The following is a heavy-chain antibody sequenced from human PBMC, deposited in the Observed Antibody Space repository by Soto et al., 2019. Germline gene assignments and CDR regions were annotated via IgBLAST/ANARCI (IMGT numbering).Heavy chain of an antibody. V-gene: IGHV1-69*08. CDR2: IIPILGIA. CDR3: ARDATGPNWVDY. Sequence: QVQLVQSGAEVKKPGSSVKVSCKASGGTFSSYTISWLRQAPGQGLEWMGRIIPILGIANYAQKFQGRVTITADKSTSTAYMELSSLRSEDTAVYYCARDATGPNWVDYWGQGTLVTVSS. D-gene: IGHD1-1*01. J-gene: IGHJ4*02. CDR1: GGTFSSYT.